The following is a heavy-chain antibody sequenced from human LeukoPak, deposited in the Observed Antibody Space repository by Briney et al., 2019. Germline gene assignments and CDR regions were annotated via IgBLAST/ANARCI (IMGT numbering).Heavy chain of an antibody. J-gene: IGHJ4*02. Sequence: SETLSLTCSCYGVYFSGYYLSWLRQPPGKGLEWIGEINHSGSTNYNPSLKSRVTISVDASKNQFSLKLSSVTATDTAVYYCGRDGSTWAFVSWGRGTLVTVSS. D-gene: IGHD1-26*01. CDR1: GVYFSGYY. V-gene: IGHV4-34*01. CDR3: GRDGSTWAFVS. CDR2: INHSGST.